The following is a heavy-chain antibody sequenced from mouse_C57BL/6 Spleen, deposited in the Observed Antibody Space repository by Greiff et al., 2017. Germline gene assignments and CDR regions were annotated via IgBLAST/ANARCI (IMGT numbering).Heavy chain of an antibody. CDR3: ARSNLSGDWFAY. Sequence: EVQLQQSGPELVKPGASVKIPCKASGYTFTDYNMDWVKQSHGKSLEWIGDINPNNGGTIYNQKFKGKATLTVDKSSSTAYMELRSLTSEDTAVYYCARSNLSGDWFAYWGQGTLVTVSA. V-gene: IGHV1-18*01. J-gene: IGHJ3*01. D-gene: IGHD1-1*01. CDR2: INPNNGGT. CDR1: GYTFTDYN.